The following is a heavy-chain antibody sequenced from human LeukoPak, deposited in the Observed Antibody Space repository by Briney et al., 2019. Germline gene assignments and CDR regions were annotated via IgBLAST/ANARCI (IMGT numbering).Heavy chain of an antibody. Sequence: PSETLSLTCTVSGGSISSYYWSWIRQPPGKGLEWIGYIYYSGTTNYNPSLKSRVTISVDTSKNQFSLKLRSVTAADTAVYYCARASGSYYNGGFDYWGQGTLVTVSS. CDR1: GGSISSYY. D-gene: IGHD3-10*01. J-gene: IGHJ4*02. CDR3: ARASGSYYNGGFDY. V-gene: IGHV4-59*01. CDR2: IYYSGTT.